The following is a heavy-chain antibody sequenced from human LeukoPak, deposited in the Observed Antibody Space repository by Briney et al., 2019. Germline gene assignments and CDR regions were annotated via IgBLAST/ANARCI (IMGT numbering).Heavy chain of an antibody. CDR2: ISSGTGSYI. J-gene: IGHJ4*02. V-gene: IGHV3-21*01. D-gene: IGHD6-6*01. CDR1: GFSFSRYS. CDR3: ARCSGVFGSSGY. Sequence: PGGSLRLSCVASGFSFSRYSMNWVRQAPGKGLEWVSTISSGTGSYIYYADSVRGRFTISRDNAKNSLYLQMSSLRAEDTAVYYCARCSGVFGSSGYWGQGTLVTVSS.